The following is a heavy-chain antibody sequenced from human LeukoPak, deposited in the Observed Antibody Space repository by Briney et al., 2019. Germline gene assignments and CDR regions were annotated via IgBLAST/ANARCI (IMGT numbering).Heavy chain of an antibody. CDR1: GFTFSSYG. CDR2: ISYDGSNK. D-gene: IGHD5-12*01. CDR3: AKGGGYDYVAFDI. Sequence: GGSLRLSCAASGFTFSSYGMHWVRQAPGKGLEWVAVISYDGSNKYYADSVKGRFTISSDNSKNTLYLQMNSLRAEDTAVYYCAKGGGYDYVAFDIWGQGTMVTVSS. J-gene: IGHJ3*02. V-gene: IGHV3-30*18.